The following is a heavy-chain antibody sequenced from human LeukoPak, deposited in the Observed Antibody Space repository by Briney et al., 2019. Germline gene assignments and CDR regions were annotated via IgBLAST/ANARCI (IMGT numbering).Heavy chain of an antibody. CDR1: GYTFTSNY. Sequence: ASVKVSCKASGYTFTSNYMHWVRQAPGQGLEWIGVINPTGGSTSYAHKFQGRITLTRDMSTSTDYLELSSLRSEDMAVYYCARGNRPLRPWFDPWGQGTLVTVSS. D-gene: IGHD1-14*01. J-gene: IGHJ5*02. CDR3: ARGNRPLRPWFDP. V-gene: IGHV1-46*01. CDR2: INPTGGST.